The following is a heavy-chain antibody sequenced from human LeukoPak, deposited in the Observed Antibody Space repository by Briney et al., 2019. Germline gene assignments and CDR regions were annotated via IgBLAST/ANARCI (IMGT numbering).Heavy chain of an antibody. Sequence: ASVKVSCKVSGYTLTELSMHWVRQAPGRGLEWMGGFDPEDGETIYAQKFQGRVTMTEDTSTDTAYMELSSLRSEDTAVYYCATALIAAAGTGWLFWGQGTLVTVSS. V-gene: IGHV1-24*01. CDR3: ATALIAAAGTGWLF. CDR2: FDPEDGET. J-gene: IGHJ4*02. CDR1: GYTLTELS. D-gene: IGHD6-13*01.